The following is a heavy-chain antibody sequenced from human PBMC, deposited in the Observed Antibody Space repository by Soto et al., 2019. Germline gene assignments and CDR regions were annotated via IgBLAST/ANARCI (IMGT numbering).Heavy chain of an antibody. V-gene: IGHV4-30-2*01. Sequence: QLQLQESGSGLVKPSQTLSLTCAVSGGSISSGGYSWSWIRQPPGKGLEWIGYIYHSGSTYYNPSIKSRFTISVDRYKNQFTLKLSSVTAADTAVYYCARPGGLGAVAVDYWGQGTLVTVSS. D-gene: IGHD6-19*01. CDR1: GGSISSGGYS. CDR3: ARPGGLGAVAVDY. CDR2: IYHSGST. J-gene: IGHJ4*02.